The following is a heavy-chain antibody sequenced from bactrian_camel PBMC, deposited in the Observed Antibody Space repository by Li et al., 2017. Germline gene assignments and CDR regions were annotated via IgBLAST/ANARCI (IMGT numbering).Heavy chain of an antibody. Sequence: HVQLVESGGGSVQAGGSLRLSCEATRYHRNAVCVGWFRQAPEKEREGVAALYTGNDTTYYTDSVKGRFTTSRDNAKNTLYLQMNSLKTEDIAVYYCVTRGSGFYWGQGTQVTVS. CDR2: LYTGNDTT. J-gene: IGHJ4*01. V-gene: IGHV3S1*01. CDR3: VTRGSGFY. CDR1: RYHRNAVC. D-gene: IGHD5*01.